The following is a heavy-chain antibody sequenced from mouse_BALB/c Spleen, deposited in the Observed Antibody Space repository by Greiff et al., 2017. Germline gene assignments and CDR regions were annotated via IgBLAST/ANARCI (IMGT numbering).Heavy chain of an antibody. CDR1: GFTFSSYA. CDR2: ISSGGSYT. Sequence: EVQLQESGGGLVKPGGSLKLSCAASGFTFSSYAMSWVRQSPEKRLEWVGEISSGGSYTYYPDTVTGRITITIDNAKNTLYLKMSSLRSEDTAMYYCARGIGRRPSAYFDDWGAGTTVTVSS. CDR3: ARGIGRRPSAYFDD. V-gene: IGHV5-9-4*01. J-gene: IGHJ1*01. D-gene: IGHD1-1*01.